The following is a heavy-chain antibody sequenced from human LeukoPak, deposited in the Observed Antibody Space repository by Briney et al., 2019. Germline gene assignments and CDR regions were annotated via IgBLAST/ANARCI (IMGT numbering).Heavy chain of an antibody. V-gene: IGHV3-23*01. CDR3: AKGESDYYGSGLYNWFGA. CDR2: IGGGGDST. J-gene: IGHJ5*02. Sequence: TGGSLRLSCAASGFTFSSYAMSWVRWAPGRGLVWVSAIGGGGDSTYYADSVKGRFTITRDNSKNTLFLQMNSLRAEDTAVYYCAKGESDYYGSGLYNWFGAWGQGTLVTVSS. CDR1: GFTFSSYA. D-gene: IGHD3-10*01.